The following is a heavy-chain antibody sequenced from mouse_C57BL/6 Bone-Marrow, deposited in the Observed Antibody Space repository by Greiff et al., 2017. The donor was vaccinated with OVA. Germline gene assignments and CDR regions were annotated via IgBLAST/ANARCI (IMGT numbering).Heavy chain of an antibody. CDR2: IYPGSGST. D-gene: IGHD1-1*01. CDR3: ARVPVSWGTLDY. CDR1: GYTFTSYW. J-gene: IGHJ2*01. V-gene: IGHV1-55*01. Sequence: QVQLKQSGPELVKPGASVKMSCKASGYTFTSYWITWVKQRPGQGLEWIGDIYPGSGSTNYNEKFKSKATLTVDTSSSTAYMQLSSLTSEDSAVYYCARVPVSWGTLDYWGQGTTLTVSS.